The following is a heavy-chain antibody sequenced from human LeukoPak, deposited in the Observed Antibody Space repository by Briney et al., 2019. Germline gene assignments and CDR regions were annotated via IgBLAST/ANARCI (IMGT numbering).Heavy chain of an antibody. CDR1: GYTFTSYD. J-gene: IGHJ4*02. D-gene: IGHD2-2*01. Sequence: GASVKVSCKASGYTFTSYDINWVRQAPGQGLEWMGGIIPIFGTANYAQKFQGRVTITADESTSTAYMELSSLRSEDTAVYYCARGGYCSSNSCFGGYFHWGQGTLVTVSS. CDR2: IIPIFGTA. CDR3: ARGGYCSSNSCFGGYFH. V-gene: IGHV1-69*13.